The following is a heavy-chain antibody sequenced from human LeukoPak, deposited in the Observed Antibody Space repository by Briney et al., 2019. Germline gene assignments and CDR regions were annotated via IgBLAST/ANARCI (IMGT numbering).Heavy chain of an antibody. CDR1: GFTFDDYA. Sequence: GRSLRLSCAASGFTFDDYAMHWVRQAPGKGLEWVSGISWNSGSIGYADSVKGRFTISRDNAENSLYLQMNSLRAEGTALYYCAKSEYLSPFDAFDIWGQGTMVTVSS. J-gene: IGHJ3*02. D-gene: IGHD2-2*01. CDR3: AKSEYLSPFDAFDI. CDR2: ISWNSGSI. V-gene: IGHV3-9*01.